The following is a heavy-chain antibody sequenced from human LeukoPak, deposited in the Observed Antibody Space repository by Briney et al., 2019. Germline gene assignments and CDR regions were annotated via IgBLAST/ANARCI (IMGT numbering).Heavy chain of an antibody. CDR2: IIPIFGTA. CDR1: GGTFSSYA. CDR3: ARGVPGGATIHYYYGMDV. J-gene: IGHJ6*04. V-gene: IGHV1-69*01. Sequence: SVKVSCKASGGTFSSYAISRVRQAPGQGLEWMGGIIPIFGTANCAQKFQGRVTITADESTSTAYMELSSLRSEDTAVYYCARGVPGGATIHYYYGMDVWGKGTTVTVSS. D-gene: IGHD5-12*01.